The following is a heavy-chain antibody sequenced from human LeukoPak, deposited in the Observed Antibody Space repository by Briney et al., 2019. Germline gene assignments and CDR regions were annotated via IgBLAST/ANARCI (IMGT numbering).Heavy chain of an antibody. V-gene: IGHV3-7*01. D-gene: IGHD2-8*01. CDR3: ARLKDDVTKLDY. CDR1: GFTFNAYW. CDR2: INQDGSER. J-gene: IGHJ4*02. Sequence: GGSLRLSCAASGFTFNAYWMSWVRQAPGKGLEWVASINQDGSERRYVDSVQGRFTISRDNTKSSLFLQMNSLRAEDTAVYYCARLKDDVTKLDYWGQGTLVTVSS.